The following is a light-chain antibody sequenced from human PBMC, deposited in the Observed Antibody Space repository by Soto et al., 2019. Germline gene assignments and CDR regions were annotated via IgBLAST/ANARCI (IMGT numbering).Light chain of an antibody. Sequence: AIQMTQSPSSLSASVGDRVTITCRASRGIMNDLAWYQQKPGKAPKVLIYAASSLQSGVPLRFSGSGSGTDFTLTISSLQPEGFATYYCLQDYNYPLAFGQGTKVEIK. V-gene: IGKV1-6*01. CDR1: RGIMND. CDR3: LQDYNYPLA. J-gene: IGKJ1*01. CDR2: AAS.